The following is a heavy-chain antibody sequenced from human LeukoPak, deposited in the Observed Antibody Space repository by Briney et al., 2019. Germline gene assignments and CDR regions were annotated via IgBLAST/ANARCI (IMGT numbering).Heavy chain of an antibody. Sequence: SETLSLTCTVSGGSISSGGYYWSWIRPHPGKGLEWIGYIYYSGSTYYNPSLKSRVTISVDTSKNQFSLKLSSVTAADTAVYYCAIVRPATGDFDYWGQGTLVTVSS. D-gene: IGHD7-27*01. CDR3: AIVRPATGDFDY. CDR1: GGSISSGGYY. J-gene: IGHJ4*02. CDR2: IYYSGST. V-gene: IGHV4-31*03.